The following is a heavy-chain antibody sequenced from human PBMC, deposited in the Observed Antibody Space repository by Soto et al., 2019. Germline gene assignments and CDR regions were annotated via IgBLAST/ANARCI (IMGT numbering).Heavy chain of an antibody. D-gene: IGHD6-19*01. Sequence: QVQLVQSGAEVKKPGASVKVSCKTSGYTFTSYAVHWARQAPGQRLEWMGWINAGNGNTEYSQKFQGRVTFTRDTXXXXXXXXXXXXXSEXXXXXXXXAVDYGDYWGQGTLVTVSS. J-gene: IGHJ4*02. CDR3: XAVDYGDY. CDR2: INAGNGNT. V-gene: IGHV1-3*01. CDR1: GYTFTSYA.